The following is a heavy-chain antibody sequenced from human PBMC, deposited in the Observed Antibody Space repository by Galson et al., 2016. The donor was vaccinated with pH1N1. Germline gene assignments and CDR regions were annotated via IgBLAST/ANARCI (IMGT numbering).Heavy chain of an antibody. CDR2: IYYSGTT. CDR3: ASHDHGDYVGWFDP. D-gene: IGHD4-17*01. Sequence: ETLSLTCTVSGGSISSSSYYWGWIRQPPGKGLEWIGSIYYSGTTYYNPSLKSRVTISVDTSKNQFSLKLSSVTAADTAVYYCASHDHGDYVGWFDPWGQGTLVTVSS. V-gene: IGHV4-39*01. J-gene: IGHJ5*02. CDR1: GGSISSSSYY.